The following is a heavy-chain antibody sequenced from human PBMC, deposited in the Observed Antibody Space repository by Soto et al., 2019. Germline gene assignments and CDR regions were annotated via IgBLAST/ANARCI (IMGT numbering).Heavy chain of an antibody. CDR3: ARDFAGPLWFGEFYYYYGMDV. Sequence: GGSLRLSCAASGFTVSSNYMSWVRQAPGKGLEWVSVIYSGGSTYYADSVKGRFTISRHNSKNTLYLQMNSLRAEDTAVYYCARDFAGPLWFGEFYYYYGMDVWGQGTTVTVSS. J-gene: IGHJ6*02. D-gene: IGHD3-10*01. V-gene: IGHV3-53*04. CDR1: GFTVSSNY. CDR2: IYSGGST.